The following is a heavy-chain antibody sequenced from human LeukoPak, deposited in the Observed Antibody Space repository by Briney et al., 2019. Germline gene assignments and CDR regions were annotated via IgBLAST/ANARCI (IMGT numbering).Heavy chain of an antibody. CDR2: IRVYNGDT. V-gene: IGHV1-18*01. Sequence: ASVKISCKASGYTFTSYGISWVRQAPGQGLEWMGWIRVYNGDTNYAQKLQGRVTMTTDTSTSTAYMELRSLRSDDTAVYYCATGYCSSTNCRIDYWGQGTLVSVSS. CDR3: ATGYCSSTNCRIDY. CDR1: GYTFTSYG. J-gene: IGHJ4*02. D-gene: IGHD2-2*03.